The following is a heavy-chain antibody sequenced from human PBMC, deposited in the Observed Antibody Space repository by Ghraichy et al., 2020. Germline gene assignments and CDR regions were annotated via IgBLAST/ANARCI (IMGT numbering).Heavy chain of an antibody. CDR2: IISSGNTM. J-gene: IGHJ3*02. D-gene: IGHD2-8*01. V-gene: IGHV3-11*01. CDR1: GFTFSDYF. CDR3: TRDPYCSYAVCNAFDI. Sequence: GESLNISCAASGFTFSDYFMSWIRQAPGKGLEWISYIISSGNTMYYADSVKGRLTISRDNGKNSLYLQMNSLRAEDTAVYYCTRDPYCSYAVCNAFDIWGPGTMGTVSS.